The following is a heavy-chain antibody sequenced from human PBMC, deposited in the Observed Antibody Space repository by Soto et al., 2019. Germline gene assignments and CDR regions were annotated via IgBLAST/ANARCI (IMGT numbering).Heavy chain of an antibody. CDR1: GFSLSTSGVG. Sequence: SGPTLVNPTQTLTLTCTFSGFSLSTSGVGVGWIRQPPGKALEWLALIYWNDDKRYSPSLKSRLTITKDTSKNQVVLTMTNMDPVDTATYYCAHSPHRPNYYGSGSSPDYWGQGTLVTVSS. CDR3: AHSPHRPNYYGSGSSPDY. V-gene: IGHV2-5*01. CDR2: IYWNDDK. J-gene: IGHJ4*02. D-gene: IGHD3-10*01.